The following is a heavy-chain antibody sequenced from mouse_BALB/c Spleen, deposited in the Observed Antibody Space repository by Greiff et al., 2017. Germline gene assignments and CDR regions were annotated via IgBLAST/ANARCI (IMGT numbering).Heavy chain of an antibody. Sequence: EVQLQQSGAELVRSGASVKLSCTASGFNIKDYYMHWVKQRPEQGLEWIGWIDPENGDTEYAPKFQGKATMTADPSSNTAYLQLSSLTSEDAAVYYCNAVYYYGGSQYYFDYWGQGTTLTVSA. CDR1: GFNIKDYY. V-gene: IGHV14-4*02. CDR2: IDPENGDT. CDR3: NAVYYYGGSQYYFDY. D-gene: IGHD1-1*01. J-gene: IGHJ2*01.